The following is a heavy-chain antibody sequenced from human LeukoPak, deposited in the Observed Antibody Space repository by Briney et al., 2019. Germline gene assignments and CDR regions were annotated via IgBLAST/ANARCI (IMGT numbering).Heavy chain of an antibody. D-gene: IGHD2-15*01. V-gene: IGHV3-48*03. J-gene: IGHJ4*02. CDR3: ARKDPTPLSHFDH. Sequence: GGSLRLSCAASGFTFSGYEMTWVRQAPGKGPEWVSYIGRSGTTRFYADSVKGRFTISRDDAKNSLYLQMNSLRAEDTAVYYCARKDPTPLSHFDHWGQGTLVTVSS. CDR1: GFTFSGYE. CDR2: IGRSGTTR.